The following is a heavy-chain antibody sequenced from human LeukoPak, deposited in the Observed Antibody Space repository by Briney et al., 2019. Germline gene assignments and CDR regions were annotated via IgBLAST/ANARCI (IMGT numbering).Heavy chain of an antibody. Sequence: EASVKVSCKASGYTFTGYYMHWVRQAPGQGLEWMGWINPNSGGTNYAQKFQGWVTMTRDTSISTAYMELSRLRSDDTAVYYCARGHSGDSSGYPLSPWGQGTLVTVSS. CDR1: GYTFTGYY. CDR3: ARGHSGDSSGYPLSP. CDR2: INPNSGGT. V-gene: IGHV1-2*04. J-gene: IGHJ4*02. D-gene: IGHD3-22*01.